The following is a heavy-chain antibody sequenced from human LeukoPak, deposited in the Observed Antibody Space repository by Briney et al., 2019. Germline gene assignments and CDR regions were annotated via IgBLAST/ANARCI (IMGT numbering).Heavy chain of an antibody. D-gene: IGHD3-22*01. J-gene: IGHJ4*02. CDR2: INPNSGGT. CDR3: ARVYYYDSSGYLDY. CDR1: GCTFTGYY. V-gene: IGHV1-2*02. Sequence: GASVKVSCKASGCTFTGYYMHWVRQAPGQGLEWMGWINPNSGGTNYAQKFQGRVTMTRDTSISTAYMELSRLRSDDTAVYYCARVYYYDSSGYLDYWGQGTLVTVSS.